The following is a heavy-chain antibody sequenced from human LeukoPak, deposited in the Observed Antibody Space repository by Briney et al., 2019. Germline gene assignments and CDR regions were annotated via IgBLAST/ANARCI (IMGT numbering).Heavy chain of an antibody. Sequence: MPSETLSLTCTVSGDSISNGYYWSWIRQSPGKGLEWIGYIHQSGDTYSHPSLKSRVTISVDTSKNQFSLKLSSVTAADTAVYYCARDIGYCSSTSCYPRGWFDPWGQGTLVTVSS. V-gene: IGHV4-38-2*02. CDR3: ARDIGYCSSTSCYPRGWFDP. J-gene: IGHJ5*02. D-gene: IGHD2-2*01. CDR2: IHQSGDT. CDR1: GDSISNGYY.